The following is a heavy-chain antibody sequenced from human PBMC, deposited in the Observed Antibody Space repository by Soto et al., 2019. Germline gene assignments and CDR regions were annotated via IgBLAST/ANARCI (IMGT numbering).Heavy chain of an antibody. J-gene: IGHJ4*02. CDR1: GYTFTSYD. V-gene: IGHV1-8*01. Sequence: QVQLVQSGAEVKKPGASVKVSCKASGYTFTSYDINWVRQATGQGLEWMGWMNPNSGNTGYAQKFKRRVTMTRTTSISTAYMELSSMRSEDTAVYYCARGTSRIAVASANWGQGTLVTVSS. D-gene: IGHD6-19*01. CDR2: MNPNSGNT. CDR3: ARGTSRIAVASAN.